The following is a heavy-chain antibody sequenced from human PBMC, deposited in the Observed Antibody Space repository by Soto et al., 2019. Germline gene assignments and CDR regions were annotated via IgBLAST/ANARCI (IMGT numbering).Heavy chain of an antibody. CDR2: TYYRSKWYN. CDR3: ARDITMIVVGPDAFDI. CDR1: GDSVSSNSAA. J-gene: IGHJ3*02. V-gene: IGHV6-1*01. Sequence: SQTLSLTCAISGDSVSSNSAAWNWIRQSPSRGLEWLGRTYYRSKWYNDYAVSVKSRITINPDTSKNQFSLQLNSVTPEDTAVYYCARDITMIVVGPDAFDIWGQGTMVTVS. D-gene: IGHD3-22*01.